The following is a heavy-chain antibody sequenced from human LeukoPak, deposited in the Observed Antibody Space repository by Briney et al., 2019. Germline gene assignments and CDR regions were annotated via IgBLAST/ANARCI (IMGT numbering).Heavy chain of an antibody. V-gene: IGHV3-48*03. CDR2: LSSSGKA. D-gene: IGHD1-26*01. CDR3: ASGRGSYSPDY. J-gene: IGHJ4*02. CDR1: GFSFSDHE. Sequence: GGSLRLSCAASGFSFSDHEMNWVRQAPGKGLEWVSYLSSSGKAYYADSVTGRFTISRDNSKNSLYLQMTRLRADDTAVYYCASGRGSYSPDYWGQGTLVTVSS.